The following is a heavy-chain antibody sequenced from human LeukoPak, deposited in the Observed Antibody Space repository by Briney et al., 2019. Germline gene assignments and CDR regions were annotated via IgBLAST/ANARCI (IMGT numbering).Heavy chain of an antibody. J-gene: IGHJ4*02. V-gene: IGHV1-69*05. D-gene: IGHD1-14*01. CDR3: ATTPSITSHPPRGSFDY. CDR1: GATFNNLN. CDR2: IVPMFASP. Sequence: ASVKVSCKTSGATFNNLNINWVRQAPGQGLEWMGGIVPMFASPLYAQNFQGRLTFTTDASTATAYMELRSLGSGDSAMYYCATTPSITSHPPRGSFDYWGRGTLVTVSS.